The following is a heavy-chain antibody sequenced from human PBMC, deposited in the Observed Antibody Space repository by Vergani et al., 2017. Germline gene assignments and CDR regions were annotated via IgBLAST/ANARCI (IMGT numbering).Heavy chain of an antibody. CDR3: ARDGDCGGDCYPNYYYGMDV. D-gene: IGHD2-21*02. J-gene: IGHJ6*02. V-gene: IGHV1-69*11. Sequence: QVQLVQSGAEVKKPGSSVKVSCKASGGTFSSYAISWVRQAPGQGLEWMGRIIPILGTANYAQKFQGRVTITADESTSTAYMELSSLRSEDTAVYYCARDGDCGGDCYPNYYYGMDVWGQGTTVTVSS. CDR1: GGTFSSYA. CDR2: IIPILGTA.